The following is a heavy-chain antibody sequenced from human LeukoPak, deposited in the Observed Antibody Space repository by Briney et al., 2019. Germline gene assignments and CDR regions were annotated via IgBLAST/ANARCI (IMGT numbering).Heavy chain of an antibody. Sequence: SETLSLTCTVSGGSISSSSYYWGWIRQPPGKGLEWIGSIYYSGSAYYNPSLKSRVTISVDTSKNQFSLKLSSVTAADTAVYYCARHFSSSGYYFAGSTYSDYWGQGTLVTVSS. V-gene: IGHV4-39*01. D-gene: IGHD3-3*01. CDR2: IYYSGSA. J-gene: IGHJ4*02. CDR3: ARHFSSSGYYFAGSTYSDY. CDR1: GGSISSSSYY.